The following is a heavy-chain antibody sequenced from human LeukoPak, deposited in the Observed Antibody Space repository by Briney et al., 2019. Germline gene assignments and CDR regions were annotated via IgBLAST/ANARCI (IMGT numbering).Heavy chain of an antibody. CDR3: ARPFGVVISDAFDI. CDR1: GFTFSSYG. J-gene: IGHJ3*02. V-gene: IGHV3-33*01. D-gene: IGHD3-3*01. Sequence: GGSLRLSCAASGFTFSSYGMQWVRQAPGKGLVWVAVIWYDGSNKYYADSVKGRFTISRDNSKNTLYLQMHSLRAEDTAVYYCARPFGVVISDAFDIWGQGTMVTVSS. CDR2: IWYDGSNK.